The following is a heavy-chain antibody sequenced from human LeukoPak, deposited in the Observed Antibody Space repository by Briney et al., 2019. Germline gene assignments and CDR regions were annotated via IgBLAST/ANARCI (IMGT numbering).Heavy chain of an antibody. CDR2: IYHSGST. CDR1: GYSISSGYY. Sequence: SETLSLTCIVSGYSISSGYYWGWVRQPPQKGLEWIGSIYHSGSTYYNPSLKSRVTISLDTSKNQFSLRLSSVTAADTAVYYCARVGGSYSNYFDYWGQGTLVTVSS. CDR3: ARVGGSYSNYFDY. J-gene: IGHJ4*02. D-gene: IGHD1-26*01. V-gene: IGHV4-38-2*02.